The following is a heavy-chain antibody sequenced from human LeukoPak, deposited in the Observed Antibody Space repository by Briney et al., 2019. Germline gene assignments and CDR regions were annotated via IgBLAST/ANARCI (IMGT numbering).Heavy chain of an antibody. CDR3: AKAPVTTCRGAYCYPFDY. J-gene: IGHJ4*02. D-gene: IGHD2-21*01. V-gene: IGHV3-23*01. CDR1: GFTLSSYA. CDR2: ISDSGNT. Sequence: TGGSLRLSCAASGFTLSSYAMSWVRQAPGKGLEWVSAISDSGNTYHADSVKGRFTISRDSSKNTLFVQMNRLRREDAAVYYCAKAPVTTCRGAYCYPFDYWGQGTLVTVSS.